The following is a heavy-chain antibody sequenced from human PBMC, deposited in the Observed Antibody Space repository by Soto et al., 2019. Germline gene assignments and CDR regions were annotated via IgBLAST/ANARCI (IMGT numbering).Heavy chain of an antibody. D-gene: IGHD2-15*01. CDR2: IKQDGSEK. Sequence: GGSLRLSCAASGFTFSSYWMSWVRQAPGKGLEWVANIKQDGSEKYYVDSVKGRFTISRDNAKNSLYLQMNSLRAEDTAVYYCARDSDTTRYCSGGSFYALSGDLFDYWGQGTLVTVSS. J-gene: IGHJ4*02. CDR3: ARDSDTTRYCSGGSFYALSGDLFDY. V-gene: IGHV3-7*01. CDR1: GFTFSSYW.